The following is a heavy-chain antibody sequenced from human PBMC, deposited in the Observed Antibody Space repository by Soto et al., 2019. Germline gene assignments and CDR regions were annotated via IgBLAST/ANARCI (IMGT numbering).Heavy chain of an antibody. J-gene: IGHJ4*02. CDR3: ARETPHCGGDCFDY. Sequence: LRLSCTASGFIVRNHEFNWVRQAPGKGLEWLSYINTDGTTFYAEAVRGRFTVSRDYTENSVHLQMSGLRVEDTAVYYCARETPHCGGDCFDYWGQGTLVTVSS. CDR2: INTDGTT. V-gene: IGHV3-48*03. CDR1: GFIVRNHE. D-gene: IGHD2-21*02.